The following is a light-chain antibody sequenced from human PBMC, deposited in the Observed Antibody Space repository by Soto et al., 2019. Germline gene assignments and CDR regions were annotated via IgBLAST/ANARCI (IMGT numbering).Light chain of an antibody. J-gene: IGLJ1*01. CDR1: SSDVGSYNL. CDR3: CSYAGSSIPYV. Sequence: QSALTQPASVSGSPGQSITISCTGTSSDVGSYNLVSWYLQHPGKAPKLMIYEVSKRPSGVSNRFSGSKSGNTASLTISGLQAEDEADYYCCSYAGSSIPYVFGTGTKVTVL. V-gene: IGLV2-23*02. CDR2: EVS.